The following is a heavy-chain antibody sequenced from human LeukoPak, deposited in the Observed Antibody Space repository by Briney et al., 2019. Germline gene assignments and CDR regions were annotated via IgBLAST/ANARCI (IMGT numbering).Heavy chain of an antibody. D-gene: IGHD2-15*01. CDR1: ADSISSFY. V-gene: IGHV4-59*08. J-gene: IGHJ4*02. Sequence: SETLSLTCAVSADSISSFYWSWIRQPPGKGLEWIGYVFYTGDTNHNPSLKSRVTISLDTSKKQVALRLTSVTAVDTAVYYCARHPFATPFDHWGRGTLVTVSS. CDR2: VFYTGDT. CDR3: ARHPFATPFDH.